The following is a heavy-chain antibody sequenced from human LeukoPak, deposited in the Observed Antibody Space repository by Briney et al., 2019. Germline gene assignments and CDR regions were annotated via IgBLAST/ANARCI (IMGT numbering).Heavy chain of an antibody. CDR1: GGSISSSSYY. J-gene: IGHJ4*02. V-gene: IGHV4-61*02. D-gene: IGHD2-15*01. CDR3: ATERKMVVAFDF. Sequence: SETLSLTCTVSGGSISSSSYYWSWIRQPAGKGLEWIGLIYASGNTNYNPSLKSRVTISADTSKNQFSLKLTSLTAADTAVYYCATERKMVVAFDFWGQGTLVTVSS. CDR2: IYASGNT.